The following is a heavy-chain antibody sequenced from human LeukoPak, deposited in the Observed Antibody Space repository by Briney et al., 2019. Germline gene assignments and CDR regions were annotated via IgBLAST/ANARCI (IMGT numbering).Heavy chain of an antibody. CDR2: INPSGGST. J-gene: IGHJ4*02. CDR3: ARCGEASYDILTGYSRFDY. V-gene: IGHV1-46*01. Sequence: ASVKVSCKASGYTFTSYYMHWVRQAPGQGLEWMGIINPSGGSTSYAQNFQGRVTMTRDTSTSTVYMELSSLRSEDTAVYYCARCGEASYDILTGYSRFDYWGQGTLVTVSS. D-gene: IGHD3-9*01. CDR1: GYTFTSYY.